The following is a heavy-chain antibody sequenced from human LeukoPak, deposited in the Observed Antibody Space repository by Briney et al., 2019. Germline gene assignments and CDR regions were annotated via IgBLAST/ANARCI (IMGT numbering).Heavy chain of an antibody. Sequence: GASVKVSCKASGGTFSRYAISWVRQAPGQGLEWMGRIIPILGIANYAQKFQGRVTITADKSTSTAYMELSSLRSEDTAVYYCARDLSYYDSSGYYYEIRYLDYWGQGTLVTVSS. D-gene: IGHD3-22*01. V-gene: IGHV1-69*04. J-gene: IGHJ4*02. CDR3: ARDLSYYDSSGYYYEIRYLDY. CDR1: GGTFSRYA. CDR2: IIPILGIA.